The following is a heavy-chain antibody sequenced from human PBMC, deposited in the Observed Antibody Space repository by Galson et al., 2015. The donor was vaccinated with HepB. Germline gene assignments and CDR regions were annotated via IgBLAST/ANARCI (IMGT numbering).Heavy chain of an antibody. V-gene: IGHV5-10-1*01. CDR3: ARHLGTNEYNGMDV. D-gene: IGHD5-24*01. CDR2: IDPSDSYR. Sequence: QSGAEVKKPGESLIISCKGSGYTFPEYWITWVRQMPGKGLEWMGRIDPSDSYRNYGPSFKGHVTISADKSISTAYLQWSSLKASDTAIYYCARHLGTNEYNGMDVWGQGTTVTVSS. J-gene: IGHJ6*02. CDR1: GYTFPEYW.